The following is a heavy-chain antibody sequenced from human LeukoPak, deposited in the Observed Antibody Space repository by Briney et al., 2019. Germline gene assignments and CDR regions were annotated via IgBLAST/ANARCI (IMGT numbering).Heavy chain of an antibody. J-gene: IGHJ5*02. CDR1: GFTFSSYA. D-gene: IGHD2-15*01. CDR3: ARAKRRVVDYKWFDP. Sequence: SGGSLRLSCAASGFTFSSYAMHGVRQAPGKGLEWVAVISYDGSNKYYADSVKGRFTISRDNSKNTLYLQMNSLRAEDTAVYYCARAKRRVVDYKWFDPWGQGTLVTVSS. V-gene: IGHV3-30*04. CDR2: ISYDGSNK.